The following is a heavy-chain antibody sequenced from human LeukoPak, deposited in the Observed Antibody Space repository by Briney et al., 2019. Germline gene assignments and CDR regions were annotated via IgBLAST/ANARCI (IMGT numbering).Heavy chain of an antibody. D-gene: IGHD6-13*01. J-gene: IGHJ4*02. Sequence: SETLSLTCTVSSGSISSYYWSWIRQPPGKGLEWIGYIYYSGSTNYNPSLKSRVTISVDTSKNQFSLKLSSVTAADTAVYYCATHPSSIVAAGGYFDYWGQGTLVTVSS. CDR3: ATHPSSIVAAGGYFDY. CDR1: SGSISSYY. V-gene: IGHV4-59*01. CDR2: IYYSGST.